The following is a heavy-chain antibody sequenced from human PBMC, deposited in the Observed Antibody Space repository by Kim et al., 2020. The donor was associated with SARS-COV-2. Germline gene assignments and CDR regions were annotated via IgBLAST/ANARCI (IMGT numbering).Heavy chain of an antibody. Sequence: SETLSLTCAVYGGSFSGYYWSWIRQPPGKGLEWIGEINHSGSTNYNPSLKSRVTISVDTSKNQFSLKLSSVTAADTAVYYCARRAAAGGSGWYVPGYFDYWGQGTLVTVSS. CDR2: INHSGST. CDR3: ARRAAAGGSGWYVPGYFDY. CDR1: GGSFSGYY. V-gene: IGHV4-34*01. D-gene: IGHD6-19*01. J-gene: IGHJ4*02.